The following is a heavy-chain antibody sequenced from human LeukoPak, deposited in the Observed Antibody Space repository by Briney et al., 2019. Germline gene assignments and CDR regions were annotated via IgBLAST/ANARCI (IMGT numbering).Heavy chain of an antibody. CDR1: GFTFSSYE. Sequence: GGSLRLSCAVSGFTFSSYEMNWVRQAPGKGLEWISYISSSGSTTKYADSVKGRFTISRDNSKNTLYLQMNSLRAEDTAVYYCARSITMVRGVNGDAFDIWGQGTMVTVSS. CDR2: ISSSGSTT. J-gene: IGHJ3*02. D-gene: IGHD3-10*01. V-gene: IGHV3-48*03. CDR3: ARSITMVRGVNGDAFDI.